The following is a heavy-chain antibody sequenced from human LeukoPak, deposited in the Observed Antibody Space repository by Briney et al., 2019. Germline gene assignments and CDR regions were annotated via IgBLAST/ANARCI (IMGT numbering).Heavy chain of an antibody. Sequence: SVKVSCKASGGTFSSYAISWVRQAPGQGLEWMGGIIPIFGTANYAQKFQGRVTITADESTSTAYMELSSLRSEDTAVYYCARRWMLYNDPNDAFDIWGQGTMVIVSS. CDR2: IIPIFGTA. CDR3: ARRWMLYNDPNDAFDI. D-gene: IGHD2-8*01. V-gene: IGHV1-69*13. J-gene: IGHJ3*02. CDR1: GGTFSSYA.